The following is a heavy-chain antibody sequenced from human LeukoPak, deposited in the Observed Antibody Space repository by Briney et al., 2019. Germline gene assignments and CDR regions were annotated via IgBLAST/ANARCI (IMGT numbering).Heavy chain of an antibody. CDR2: IHPNSGDT. CDR3: ARDHNWGPDY. Sequence: ASVKVSCKASGYSFTDHFLHWLRLAPGQGLEWMGWIHPNSGDTNYAQRFQGRVSLTRDTSISTAYMELSSLRSDDTAVYYCARDHNWGPDYWGQGTLVSVSS. V-gene: IGHV1-2*02. D-gene: IGHD7-27*01. CDR1: GYSFTDHF. J-gene: IGHJ4*02.